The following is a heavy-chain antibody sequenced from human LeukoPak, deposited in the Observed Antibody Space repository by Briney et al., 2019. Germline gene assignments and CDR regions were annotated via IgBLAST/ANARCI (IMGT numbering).Heavy chain of an antibody. CDR2: ITDSGGDT. CDR3: AKVKVVGYSTFDY. J-gene: IGHJ4*02. D-gene: IGHD2-8*01. Sequence: GGSLRLSCAASGFTFSNYAMSWVRQAPGKGLEWFSAITDSGGDTYYADSVKGRFTISRDNSKNTLDLQMSSLRAEDTAVYYCAKVKVVGYSTFDYWGQGALVTVSS. CDR1: GFTFSNYA. V-gene: IGHV3-23*01.